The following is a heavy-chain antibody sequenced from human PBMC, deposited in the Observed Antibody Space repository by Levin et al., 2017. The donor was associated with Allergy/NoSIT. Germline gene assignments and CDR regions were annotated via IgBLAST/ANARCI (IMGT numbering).Heavy chain of an antibody. CDR2: IYHTGDT. CDR3: ARVAGAFDI. CDR1: GGSVSSGGYG. Sequence: SETLSLTCAVSGGSVSSGGYGWTWIRQPPGKGLEWIGYIYHTGDTYYNPSVESRVTIYLDKSKNQFSLRLSSVTAADTAMYYCARVAGAFDIWGQGTMVSVSS. J-gene: IGHJ3*02. V-gene: IGHV4-30-2*01.